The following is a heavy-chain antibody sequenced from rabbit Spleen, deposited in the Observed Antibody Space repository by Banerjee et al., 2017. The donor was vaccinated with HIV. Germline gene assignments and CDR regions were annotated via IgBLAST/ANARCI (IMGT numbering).Heavy chain of an antibody. CDR1: GVSFSNSYD. V-gene: IGHV1S45*01. CDR3: ARGSATMTMVIIGWYLSL. J-gene: IGHJ4*01. D-gene: IGHD2-1*01. CDR2: IYTGNDKT. Sequence: QEQLEESGGDLVKPGASPTLTCTASGVSFSNSYDMCWVRQAPGKGLEWIGCIYTGNDKTYYASWAKGRFTISKPSSTTVTLQMTTLTAADTATYFCARGSATMTMVIIGWYLSLWGPGTLVTVS.